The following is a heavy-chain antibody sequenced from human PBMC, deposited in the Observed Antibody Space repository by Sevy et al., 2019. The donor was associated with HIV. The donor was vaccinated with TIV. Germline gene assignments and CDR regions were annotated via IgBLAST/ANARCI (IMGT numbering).Heavy chain of an antibody. V-gene: IGHV3-11*01. CDR1: GFTFSDYY. CDR2: ISSSGSTI. Sequence: GGSLRLSCAASGFTFSDYYMSWIRQAPGKGLEWVSYISSSGSTIYYADSVKGRFTISRDNAKNSLYLQMNSLRAEDTAVYYCARAAYLDRLCLDYWGQGTLVTVSS. D-gene: IGHD3-9*01. CDR3: ARAAYLDRLCLDY. J-gene: IGHJ4*02.